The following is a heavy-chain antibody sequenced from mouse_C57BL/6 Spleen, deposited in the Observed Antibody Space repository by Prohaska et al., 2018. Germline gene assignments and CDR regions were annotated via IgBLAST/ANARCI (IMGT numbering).Heavy chain of an antibody. V-gene: IGHV1-26*01. D-gene: IGHD4-1*01. CDR1: DYY. CDR2: INPNNGGT. J-gene: IGHJ4*01. CDR3: ARSNSFPYAMDY. Sequence: DYYMNWVKQSHGKSLEWIGDINPNNGGTSYNQKFKGKATLTVDKSSSTAYMELRSLTSEDSAVYYCARSNSFPYAMDYWGQGTSVTVSS.